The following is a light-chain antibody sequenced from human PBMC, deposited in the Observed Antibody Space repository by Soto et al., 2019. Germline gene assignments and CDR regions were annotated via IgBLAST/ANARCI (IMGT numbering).Light chain of an antibody. CDR3: QSFDSSLSGFV. Sequence: QSVLTQPPSVSGAPGQRVTISCTGRNSNIGAGYDVHWYQQFPGTAPRLLIYGNNNRPSGVPDRFSGSKSGTSASLVITGLQADDEADYYCQSFDSSLSGFVFGTGTKLTVL. J-gene: IGLJ1*01. CDR2: GNN. CDR1: NSNIGAGYD. V-gene: IGLV1-40*01.